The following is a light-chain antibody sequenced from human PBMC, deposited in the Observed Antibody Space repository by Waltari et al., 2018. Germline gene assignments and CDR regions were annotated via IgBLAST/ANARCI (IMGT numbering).Light chain of an antibody. CDR1: SRDVGASDY. J-gene: IGLJ1*01. CDR3: SSYGGSDSYV. Sequence: QSALTQPPSASGSPGQSVTIPCTGTSRDVGASDYVSWYQQYPGNAPRLLIYEVRKRPSGVPDRFSGSKSGNTASLTVSGLQAEDEADYYCSSYGGSDSYVFGSGTKVTV. CDR2: EVR. V-gene: IGLV2-8*01.